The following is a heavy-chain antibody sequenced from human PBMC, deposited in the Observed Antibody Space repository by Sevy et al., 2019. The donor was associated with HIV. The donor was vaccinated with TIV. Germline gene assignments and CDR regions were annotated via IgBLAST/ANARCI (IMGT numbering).Heavy chain of an antibody. CDR1: GYTFTSYG. CDR2: ISAYNGNT. CDR3: ARVPRGEGALDY. D-gene: IGHD1-26*01. J-gene: IGHJ4*02. V-gene: IGHV1-18*01. Sequence: ASVKVSCKASGYTFTSYGISWVRQAPGQGLEWMGWISAYNGNTNYAQTLQGRVTMTTDTSTSTAYMELRSLRSDDTAVYYCARVPRGEGALDYWGQGTLVTVSS.